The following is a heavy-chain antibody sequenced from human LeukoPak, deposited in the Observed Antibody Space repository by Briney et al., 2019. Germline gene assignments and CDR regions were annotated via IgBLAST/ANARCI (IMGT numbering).Heavy chain of an antibody. D-gene: IGHD3-10*01. CDR1: GGTFSSYA. V-gene: IGHV1-69*06. CDR3: ARGPSASSITMVRGAILRAFDI. J-gene: IGHJ3*02. CDR2: IIPIFGTA. Sequence: SVKVSCKASGGTFSSYAISWVRQAPGQGLEWMGGIIPIFGTANYAQKFQGRVTITADKSTSTAYMELSSLRSEDTAVYYCARGPSASSITMVRGAILRAFDIWGQGTMVTVSS.